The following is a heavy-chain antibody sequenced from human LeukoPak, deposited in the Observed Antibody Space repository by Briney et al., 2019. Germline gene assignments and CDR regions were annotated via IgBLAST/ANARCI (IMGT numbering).Heavy chain of an antibody. D-gene: IGHD6-13*01. CDR2: TYYRSKWYN. V-gene: IGHV6-1*01. Sequence: PSQTLSLTCALSGDTLSSNSAAWHWIRQSPSRGLEWLGRTYYRSKWYNDYAVSVKSRINIKPDTSKNQFSLQLNSLTPEDKAVYYCARDQAGLDYWGQGTLVTVSS. CDR3: ARDQAGLDY. J-gene: IGHJ4*02. CDR1: GDTLSSNSAA.